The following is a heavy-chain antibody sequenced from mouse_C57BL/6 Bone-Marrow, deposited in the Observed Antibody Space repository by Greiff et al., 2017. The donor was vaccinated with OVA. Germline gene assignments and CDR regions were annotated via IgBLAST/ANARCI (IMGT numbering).Heavy chain of an antibody. CDR1: GFTFSSYG. Sequence: EVNLVESGGDLVKPGGSLKLSCAASGFTFSSYGMSWVRQTPDKRLEWVATISSGGSYTYYPDSVKGRFTISRDNAKNTLYLQMSSLKSEDTAMYYCARPYYYGSSYGWYFDVWGTGTTVTVSS. D-gene: IGHD1-1*01. CDR2: ISSGGSYT. CDR3: ARPYYYGSSYGWYFDV. J-gene: IGHJ1*03. V-gene: IGHV5-6*01.